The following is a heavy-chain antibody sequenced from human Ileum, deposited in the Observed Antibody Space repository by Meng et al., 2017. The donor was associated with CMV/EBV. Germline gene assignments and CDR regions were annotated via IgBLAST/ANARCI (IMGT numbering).Heavy chain of an antibody. CDR1: GFMFRAYG. D-gene: IGHD4-11*01. Sequence: LSVAASGFMFRAYGMHWVRQAPGKGLEWVAFIWYDGNEKRYGDSVKGRVTISRDNSKNTVYLQMDSLRSDDTAVYYCAKDTEAFDTWGQGTMVTVSS. CDR3: AKDTEAFDT. J-gene: IGHJ3*02. CDR2: IWYDGNEK. V-gene: IGHV3-30*02.